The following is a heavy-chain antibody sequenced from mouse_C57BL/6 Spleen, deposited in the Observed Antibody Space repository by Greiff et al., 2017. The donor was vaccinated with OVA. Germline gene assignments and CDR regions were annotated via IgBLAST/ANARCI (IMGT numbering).Heavy chain of an antibody. D-gene: IGHD1-1*01. CDR1: GYTFTDYE. CDR2: IDPETGGT. CDR3: TVHGGVATDYAMDY. J-gene: IGHJ4*01. V-gene: IGHV1-15*01. Sequence: QVQLQQSGAELVRPGASVTLSCKASGYTFTDYEMHWVKQTPVHGLEWIGAIDPETGGTAYNQKFKGKAILTADKSSSTAYMELRSLTSEDSAVYYCTVHGGVATDYAMDYWGQGTSVTVSS.